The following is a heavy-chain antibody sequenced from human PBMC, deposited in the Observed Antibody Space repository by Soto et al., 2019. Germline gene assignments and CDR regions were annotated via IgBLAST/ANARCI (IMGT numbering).Heavy chain of an antibody. J-gene: IGHJ6*02. CDR2: ISGSGGST. D-gene: IGHD4-4*01. V-gene: IGHV3-23*01. CDR3: ARESSVTTGIYYYYYGMDV. Sequence: GGSLRLSCAASGFTFSSYAMSWVRQAPGKGLEWVSAISGSGGSTYYADSVKDRFTISRDNSKNTLYLQMNSLRAEDTAVYYCARESSVTTGIYYYYYGMDVWGQGTTVTVSS. CDR1: GFTFSSYA.